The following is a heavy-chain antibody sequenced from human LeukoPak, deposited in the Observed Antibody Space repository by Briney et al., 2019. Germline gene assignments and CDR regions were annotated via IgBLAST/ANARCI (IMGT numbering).Heavy chain of an antibody. CDR3: AKDLEYSSSSGATDY. CDR1: GFTFDDYA. D-gene: IGHD6-6*01. Sequence: GALRLSCAASGFTFDDYAMHWVRQAPGKGLEWVSLISWDGGSTYYADSVKVRFTISIDNSKNSLYLQMNSLRAEDTALYYCAKDLEYSSSSGATDYWGPGTLVTVSS. J-gene: IGHJ4*02. CDR2: ISWDGGST. V-gene: IGHV3-43D*03.